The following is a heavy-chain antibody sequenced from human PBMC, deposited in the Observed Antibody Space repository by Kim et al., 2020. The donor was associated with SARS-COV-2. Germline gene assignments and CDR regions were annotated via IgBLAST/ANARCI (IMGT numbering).Heavy chain of an antibody. CDR2: ISYDGSNK. D-gene: IGHD3-10*01. CDR3: AREKWFGDEPIYLSFYYG. Sequence: GGSLRLSCAASGFTFSSYAMHWVRQAPGKGLEWVAVISYDGSNKYYADSVKGRFTISRDNSKNTLYLQMNSLRAEDTAVYYCAREKWFGDEPIYLSFYYG. V-gene: IGHV3-30*04. J-gene: IGHJ6*01. CDR1: GFTFSSYA.